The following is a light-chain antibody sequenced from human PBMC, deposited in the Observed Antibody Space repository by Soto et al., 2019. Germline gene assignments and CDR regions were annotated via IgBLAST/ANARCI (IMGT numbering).Light chain of an antibody. CDR1: DSDVGGYNF. Sequence: QSVLTQPPSASGSPGQSVTISCTGTDSDVGGYNFVSWYQQHPGKVPKLMIYEVYKRPSGVPDRFSGSKSGNTASLTVSGLQADDEADYYCCSSGGRNGFVVFGGGTKLTVL. J-gene: IGLJ2*01. CDR3: CSSGGRNGFVV. V-gene: IGLV2-8*01. CDR2: EVY.